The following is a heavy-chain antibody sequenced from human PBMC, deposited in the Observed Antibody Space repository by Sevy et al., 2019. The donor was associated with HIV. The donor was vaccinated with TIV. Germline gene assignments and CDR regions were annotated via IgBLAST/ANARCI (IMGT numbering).Heavy chain of an antibody. Sequence: GGSLRLSCAASGFTFSSYSMNWVRQAPGKGLEWVSYISSSGSTIYYADSVKGRFTISRDNAKNSLYLQMNSLRDEDTAVYYCARDRGSSSWTHFDYWGQGTLVTVSS. CDR2: ISSSGSTI. J-gene: IGHJ4*02. CDR1: GFTFSSYS. V-gene: IGHV3-48*02. CDR3: ARDRGSSSWTHFDY. D-gene: IGHD6-13*01.